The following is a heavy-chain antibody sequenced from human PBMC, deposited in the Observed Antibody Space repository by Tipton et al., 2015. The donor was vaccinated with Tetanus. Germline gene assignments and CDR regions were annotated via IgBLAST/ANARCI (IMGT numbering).Heavy chain of an antibody. V-gene: IGHV1-18*01. CDR1: GYSFTGYG. CDR2: ISGCSGNT. J-gene: IGHJ4*02. CDR3: ARGGETIL. D-gene: IGHD1/OR15-1a*01. Sequence: QVQLVQSGPEVKKPGASVKVSCTASGYSFTGYGINWVRQAPGQGLEWVGSISGCSGNTRYAQNLQGRVTMTTDSSTSTAYMELRSLRSDDTAVYYCARGGETILWGQGTLVTVSS.